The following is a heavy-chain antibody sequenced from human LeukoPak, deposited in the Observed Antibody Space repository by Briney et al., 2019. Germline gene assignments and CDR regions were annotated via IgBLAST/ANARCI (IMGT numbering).Heavy chain of an antibody. J-gene: IGHJ6*03. Sequence: GASVKVSCKASGGTFSSYAISWVRQAPGQGLEWMGGIIPIFGTANYAQKFQGRVTITADESTSTAYMEVSSLRSEDTAVYYCATSIRFLEWLPPSGYMDVCGKGTTVTVSS. CDR3: ATSIRFLEWLPPSGYMDV. CDR1: GGTFSSYA. CDR2: IIPIFGTA. D-gene: IGHD3-3*01. V-gene: IGHV1-69*01.